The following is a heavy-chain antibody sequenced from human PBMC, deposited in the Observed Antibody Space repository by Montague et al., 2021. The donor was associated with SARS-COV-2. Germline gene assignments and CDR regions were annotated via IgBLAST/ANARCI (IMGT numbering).Heavy chain of an antibody. V-gene: IGHV4-59*01. D-gene: IGHD2-8*01. CDR2: IYHSGNT. CDR1: GGFISSSY. CDR3: ARLPPNGRWYLDL. Sequence: SETLSLTCTVPGGFISSSYWSWIRQPPGKGLEWIGYIYHSGNTNYNPSLKSRVTISVDTSKNQFSLSLRSVTAADTALYYCARLPPNGRWYLDLWGRGTLVTVSS. J-gene: IGHJ2*01.